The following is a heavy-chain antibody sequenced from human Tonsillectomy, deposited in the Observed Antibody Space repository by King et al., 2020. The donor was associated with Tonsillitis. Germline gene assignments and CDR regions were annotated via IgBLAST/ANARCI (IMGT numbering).Heavy chain of an antibody. D-gene: IGHD5-18*01. V-gene: IGHV3-23*04. CDR3: AKDYGYSLGPVDY. CDR2: ISGSGGGT. J-gene: IGHJ4*02. CDR1: GFTFSSYA. Sequence: VQLVESGGGLVQPGGSLRLSCAASGFTFSSYAMTWVRQAPGKGLEWVSGISGSGGGTYYADSVKGRFTISRDNSKNTLLLQMNSLRAEDTAVYYCAKDYGYSLGPVDYWGQGTLVTVSS.